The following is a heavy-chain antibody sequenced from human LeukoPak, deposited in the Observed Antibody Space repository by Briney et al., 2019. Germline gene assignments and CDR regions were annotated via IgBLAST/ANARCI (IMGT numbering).Heavy chain of an antibody. CDR2: ISSSSYI. D-gene: IGHD3-3*01. V-gene: IGHV3-21*01. CDR1: GFTFSSYS. Sequence: GGSLRLSCAASGFTFSSYSMNWVRQAPGKGLEWVSSISSSSYIYYADSVKGRFTISRDNAKNSLYLQMNSLRAEDTAVYYCARGSFVLEWLFDYWGQGTLVTVSS. CDR3: ARGSFVLEWLFDY. J-gene: IGHJ4*02.